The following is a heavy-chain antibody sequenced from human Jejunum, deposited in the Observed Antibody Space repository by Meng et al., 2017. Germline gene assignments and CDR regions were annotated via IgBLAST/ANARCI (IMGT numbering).Heavy chain of an antibody. CDR3: ARDYYDSSGYSGY. CDR2: ISSSSSYI. V-gene: IGHV3-21*01. Sequence: GESLKISCAASGLTFSSYSMNWVRQAPGKGLELVSSISSSSSYIYYADSVKGRFTISRDNAKNSLYLQMNSLRAEDTAVYYCARDYYDSSGYSGYWGQGKLVNGSS. D-gene: IGHD3-22*01. CDR1: GLTFSSYS. J-gene: IGHJ4*01.